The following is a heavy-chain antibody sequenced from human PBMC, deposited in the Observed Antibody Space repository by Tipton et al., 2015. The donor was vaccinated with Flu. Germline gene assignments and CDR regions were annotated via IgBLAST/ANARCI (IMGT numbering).Heavy chain of an antibody. Sequence: LRLSCTVSGGSISSYYWSWIRQPPGKGLEWIGYIYYSGSTNYNPSLKSRVTISVDTSKDQFSLKLSSVTAADTAVYYCARVGGSSYYYYGMDVWGQGTTVTVSS. CDR1: GGSISSYY. CDR2: IYYSGST. CDR3: ARVGGSSYYYYGMDV. D-gene: IGHD1-26*01. V-gene: IGHV4-59*01. J-gene: IGHJ6*02.